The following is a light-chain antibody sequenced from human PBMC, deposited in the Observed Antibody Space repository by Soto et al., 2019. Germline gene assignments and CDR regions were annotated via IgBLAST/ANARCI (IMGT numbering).Light chain of an antibody. J-gene: IGKJ2*01. CDR3: QQYGSSLLYT. CDR1: QSVSSSY. Sequence: EIVLTQSPGTLSLSPGERATLSCRASQSVSSSYLAWYQQRPGQPPRLLIYGASSRATGIPDRFSGSGSGTDFTLTISRLEPEDFAVYYCQQYGSSLLYTFGQGTKLEIK. CDR2: GAS. V-gene: IGKV3-20*01.